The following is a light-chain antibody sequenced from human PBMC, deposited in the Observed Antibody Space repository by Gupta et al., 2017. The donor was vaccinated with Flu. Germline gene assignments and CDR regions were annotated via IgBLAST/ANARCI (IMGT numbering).Light chain of an antibody. Sequence: PSSLSASVGDRVNITCRAIQYISTYLNWYHQKPGRAPTLLIYSTSHLHRGVPSRFSGSGSGTNFSLTISSLQLEDFATYYCQQSFTIAWTFGQGTKLEVK. J-gene: IGKJ2*01. CDR2: STS. CDR3: QQSFTIAWT. V-gene: IGKV1-39*01. CDR1: QYISTY.